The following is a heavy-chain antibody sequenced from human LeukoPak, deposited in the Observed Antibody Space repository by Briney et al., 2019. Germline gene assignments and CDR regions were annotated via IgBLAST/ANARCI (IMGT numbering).Heavy chain of an antibody. CDR1: GGSITSGDYY. Sequence: SETLSLTCTVSGGSITSGDYYWSWLRQPAGKGLEWIGRIYLGGSSSYNPSLKSRVTISADTSKDQFSLILSSVTAADTALYYCARDLYGDGSYFDPWGQGTLVTVSS. V-gene: IGHV4-61*02. J-gene: IGHJ5*02. CDR3: ARDLYGDGSYFDP. CDR2: IYLGGSS. D-gene: IGHD4-17*01.